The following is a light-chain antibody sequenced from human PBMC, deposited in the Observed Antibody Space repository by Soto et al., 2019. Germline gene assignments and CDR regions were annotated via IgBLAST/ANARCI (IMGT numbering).Light chain of an antibody. CDR1: SGSIASNY. J-gene: IGLJ2*01. V-gene: IGLV6-57*01. Sequence: NFMLTQPHSVWESPVKTVTISCNRSSGSIASNYVQWYQQRPGSSPTTVIYEDNQRPSGVPDRFSGSIDSSSNSASLTISGLKTEDEADYYCQSYDSSNQVFGGGTKLTVL. CDR3: QSYDSSNQV. CDR2: EDN.